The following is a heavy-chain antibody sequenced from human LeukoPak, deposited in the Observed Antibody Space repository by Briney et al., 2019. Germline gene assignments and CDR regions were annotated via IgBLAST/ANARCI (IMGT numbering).Heavy chain of an antibody. J-gene: IGHJ4*02. CDR3: AKVRATGWGPFDY. Sequence: GGSLRLSCAASGFTFSSYEMNWVRQAPGKGLEWVSYVSSTGDPTYYADSVKGRFTISRDNSKNTLYLQMNSLRAEDTALYYCAKVRATGWGPFDYWGQGTLVTVSS. CDR2: VSSTGDPT. CDR1: GFTFSSYE. V-gene: IGHV3-48*03. D-gene: IGHD6-19*01.